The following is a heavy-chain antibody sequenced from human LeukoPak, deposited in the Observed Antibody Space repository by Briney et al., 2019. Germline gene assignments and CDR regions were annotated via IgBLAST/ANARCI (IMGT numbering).Heavy chain of an antibody. Sequence: SVKVSCKASGGTFSSYAISWVRQAPGQGLEWMGGIIPIFGTANYAQKFQGRVTITTDESTSTAYMELSSLRSEDTAVYYCAREPLARYSYGYEVDYWGQGTLVTVSS. V-gene: IGHV1-69*05. CDR3: AREPLARYSYGYEVDY. J-gene: IGHJ4*02. CDR2: IIPIFGTA. CDR1: GGTFSSYA. D-gene: IGHD5-18*01.